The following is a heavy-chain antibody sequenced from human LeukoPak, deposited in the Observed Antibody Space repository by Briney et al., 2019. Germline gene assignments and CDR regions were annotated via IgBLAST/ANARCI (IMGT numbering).Heavy chain of an antibody. V-gene: IGHV1-69*04. J-gene: IGHJ5*02. D-gene: IGHD5-12*01. CDR1: GGTFSSYA. Sequence: GSSVKVSCKASGGTFSSYAISWVRQAPGQGLEWMGRIIPILGIANHAQKFQGRVTITADKSTSTAYMELSSLRSEDTAVYYCARGHPDSGYVQNWFDPWGQGTLVTVSS. CDR3: ARGHPDSGYVQNWFDP. CDR2: IIPILGIA.